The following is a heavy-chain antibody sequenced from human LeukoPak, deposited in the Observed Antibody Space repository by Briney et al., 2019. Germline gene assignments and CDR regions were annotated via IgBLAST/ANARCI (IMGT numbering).Heavy chain of an antibody. Sequence: ASVMVSCKASGYTFTGYYIHWVRQPPGQGLEWMGWINPNSGDTNYAQKFQDRVTLTRDTSISTVYMELTNLRSDDTAVYYCARPNGDYYNWFDPWGQGTLVTVSS. D-gene: IGHD4-17*01. CDR1: GYTFTGYY. J-gene: IGHJ5*02. CDR3: ARPNGDYYNWFDP. V-gene: IGHV1-2*02. CDR2: INPNSGDT.